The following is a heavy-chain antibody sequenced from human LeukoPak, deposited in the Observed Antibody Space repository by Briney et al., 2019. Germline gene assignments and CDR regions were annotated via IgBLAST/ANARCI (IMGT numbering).Heavy chain of an antibody. CDR3: ASTTSSIAARWDYFDY. J-gene: IGHJ4*02. CDR1: GGSISSGSYY. D-gene: IGHD6-6*01. Sequence: PSQTLSLTCTVSGGSISSGSYYWSWIRQPAWKGLEWIGRIYTSGSTNYNPSLKSRVTISVDTSKNQFSLKLSSVTAADTAVYYCASTTSSIAARWDYFDYWGQGTLVTVSS. V-gene: IGHV4-61*02. CDR2: IYTSGST.